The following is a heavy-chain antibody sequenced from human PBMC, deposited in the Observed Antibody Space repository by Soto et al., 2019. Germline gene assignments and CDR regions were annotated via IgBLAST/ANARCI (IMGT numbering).Heavy chain of an antibody. D-gene: IGHD3-9*01. V-gene: IGHV1-18*01. CDR3: AGGAGLVIIGGFEP. CDR1: GYTLTSYG. Sequence: QVQLVQSGAEVKKPGASVKVSCKASGYTLTSYGITSVRQAPGQGLEWMGWISAYNGNTNYAQKLQGGVTMTADTSTRTAYKELGGQRCDGRGVYYCAGGAGLVIIGGFEPWGQGTLVTVSS. J-gene: IGHJ5*01. CDR2: ISAYNGNT.